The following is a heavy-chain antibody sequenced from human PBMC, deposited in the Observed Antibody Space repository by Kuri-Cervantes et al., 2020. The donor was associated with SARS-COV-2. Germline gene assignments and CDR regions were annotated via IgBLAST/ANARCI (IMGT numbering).Heavy chain of an antibody. J-gene: IGHJ4*02. D-gene: IGHD1-26*01. CDR1: GFTFSSYL. V-gene: IGHV3-74*01. CDR3: ARLGSGGSYYFDY. CDR2: INSDGSST. Sequence: GESLKISCAASGFTFSSYLMHWVRQAPGKGLVWVSRINSDGSSTSYADSVKGRFTISRDNAKNTLYLQINSLRAEDTAVYYCARLGSGGSYYFDYWGQGTLVTVSS.